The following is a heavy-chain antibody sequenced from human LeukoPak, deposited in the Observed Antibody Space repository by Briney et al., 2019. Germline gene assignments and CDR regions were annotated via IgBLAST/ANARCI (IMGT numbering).Heavy chain of an antibody. CDR1: GGSISSYY. CDR2: IYYSGST. D-gene: IGHD5-18*01. J-gene: IGHJ4*02. CDR3: ARGSSGYSYGTDFDY. V-gene: IGHV4-59*01. Sequence: SETLSLTCTVSGGSISSYYWSWIRQPPGKGLEWIGYIYYSGSTNYNPSLKSRVTISVDTSKNQFSLKLSSVTAADTAVYYSARGSSGYSYGTDFDYWGQGTLVTVSS.